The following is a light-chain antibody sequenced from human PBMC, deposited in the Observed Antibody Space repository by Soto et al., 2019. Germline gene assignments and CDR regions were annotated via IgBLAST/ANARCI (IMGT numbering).Light chain of an antibody. V-gene: IGKV3-20*01. CDR2: GAS. J-gene: IGKJ2*01. CDR3: QQYPGYT. CDR1: QSVSSSY. Sequence: EIVLTQSPGTLSLSPGERATLSCRASQSVSSSYLAWYQQKPGQAPRLLIYGASGRATGIPDRFSGSGSGTDCTLTISRLEPEDFAVYYCQQYPGYTFGQGTKLEIK.